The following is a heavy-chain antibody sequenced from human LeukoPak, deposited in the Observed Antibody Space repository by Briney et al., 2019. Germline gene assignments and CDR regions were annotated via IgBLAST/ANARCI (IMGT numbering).Heavy chain of an antibody. D-gene: IGHD6-13*01. Sequence: PSETLSLTCTVSGGSISSYCWSWIRQPPGKGLEWIGYIYYSGSTNYNPSLKSRVTISVDTSKNQFSLKLSSVTAADTAVYYCARTKWTYSSSWYVSGHYFDYWGQGTLVTVSS. CDR1: GGSISSYC. CDR3: ARTKWTYSSSWYVSGHYFDY. J-gene: IGHJ4*02. V-gene: IGHV4-59*01. CDR2: IYYSGST.